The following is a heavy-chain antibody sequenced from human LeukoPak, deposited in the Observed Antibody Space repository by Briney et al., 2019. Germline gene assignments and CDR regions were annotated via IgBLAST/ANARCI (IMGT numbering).Heavy chain of an antibody. CDR1: VYTFTGYY. J-gene: IGHJ4*02. V-gene: IGHV1-2*02. CDR2: INPNSGGT. Sequence: ASVKVSCKASVYTFTGYYMHWVRQAPGQGLEWMGWINPNSGGTNYAQKFQGRVTMTRDTSISTAYMELSRLRSDDTAVYYCARVRSHGLYGDIDYWGQGTLVTVSS. D-gene: IGHD4-17*01. CDR3: ARVRSHGLYGDIDY.